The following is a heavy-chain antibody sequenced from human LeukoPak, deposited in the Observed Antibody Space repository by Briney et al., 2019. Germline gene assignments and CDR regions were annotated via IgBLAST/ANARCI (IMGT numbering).Heavy chain of an antibody. CDR2: INHSGST. Sequence: KPSETLSLTCAVYGGSFSGYYWSWIRQPPGKGLEWIGEINHSGSTNYNPSLKSRVTISVDTSKNQFSLKLSSVTAADTAVYYCARLGRVGATHCYWGQGTLVTVSS. J-gene: IGHJ4*02. CDR1: GGSFSGYY. CDR3: ARLGRVGATHCY. D-gene: IGHD1-26*01. V-gene: IGHV4-34*01.